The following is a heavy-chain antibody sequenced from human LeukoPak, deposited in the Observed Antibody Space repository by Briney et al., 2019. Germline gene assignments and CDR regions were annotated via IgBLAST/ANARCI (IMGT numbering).Heavy chain of an antibody. J-gene: IGHJ4*02. CDR2: IYQSGSS. Sequence: SETLSLSCAVSGGSIGSRNWWSWVRQPPGKGLQWIGEIYQSGSSIYNPSLRSRVTMSVDKSKDQLSLKLSSVTAADTAVYYCARGIGAADFWGQGILVTVSS. CDR1: GGSIGSRNW. CDR3: ARGIGAADF. D-gene: IGHD3-10*01. V-gene: IGHV4-4*02.